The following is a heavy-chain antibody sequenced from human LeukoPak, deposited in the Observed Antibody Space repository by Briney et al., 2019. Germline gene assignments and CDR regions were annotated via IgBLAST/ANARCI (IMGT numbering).Heavy chain of an antibody. Sequence: SEALSLTCTVSGASITGYYWTWIRQPPGKGLECVGYIYYTGDTNYNPSLKSRVTMSLDTSKSQLSLKLTSVTAADTAIYYCARYTRIPDYWGRGTLVTVTS. CDR1: GASITGYY. CDR3: ARYTRIPDY. V-gene: IGHV4-59*01. J-gene: IGHJ4*02. D-gene: IGHD2-15*01. CDR2: IYYTGDT.